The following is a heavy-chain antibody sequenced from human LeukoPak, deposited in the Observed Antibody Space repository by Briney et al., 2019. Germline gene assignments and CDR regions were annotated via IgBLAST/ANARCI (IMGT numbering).Heavy chain of an antibody. J-gene: IGHJ3*02. CDR3: AREYPYYYASSGYSGAFDI. CDR2: IKQDGSEK. D-gene: IGHD3-22*01. V-gene: IGHV3-7*01. Sequence: GGSLRLSCAASGFTFSSYWMSWVRQAPGKGLEWMANIKQDGSEKYYVDSVKGRFTISRDNAKNSLYLQMNSLRAEDTAVYYCAREYPYYYASSGYSGAFDIWGQGTMVTVSS. CDR1: GFTFSSYW.